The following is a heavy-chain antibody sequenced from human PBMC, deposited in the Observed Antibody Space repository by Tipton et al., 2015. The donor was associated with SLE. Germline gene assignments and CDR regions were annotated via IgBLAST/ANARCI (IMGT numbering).Heavy chain of an antibody. CDR3: ARDRGRDGYNTAFDY. J-gene: IGHJ4*02. D-gene: IGHD5-24*01. V-gene: IGHV4-61*08. CDR1: GGSISSGGYY. Sequence: TLSLTCTVSGGSISSGGYYWSWIRQHPGKGLEGIGYIYYSGSTNYNPSLKSRVTISVDTSKNQFSLKLSSVTAADTAVYYCARDRGRDGYNTAFDYWGQGTLVTVSS. CDR2: IYYSGST.